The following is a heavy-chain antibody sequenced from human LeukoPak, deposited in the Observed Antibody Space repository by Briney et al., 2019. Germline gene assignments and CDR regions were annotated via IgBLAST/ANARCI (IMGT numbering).Heavy chain of an antibody. CDR1: GGSISSYY. CDR2: IYYSGST. J-gene: IGHJ4*02. CDR3: ARNNVGAPFIFDY. V-gene: IGHV4-59*08. Sequence: SETLSLTCTDSGGSISSYYWSWIRQPPGKGLEWIGYIYYSGSTNYNPSLKSRVTISVDTSKNQFSLKLSSVTAADTAVYYCARNNVGAPFIFDYWGQGTLVTVSS. D-gene: IGHD1-26*01.